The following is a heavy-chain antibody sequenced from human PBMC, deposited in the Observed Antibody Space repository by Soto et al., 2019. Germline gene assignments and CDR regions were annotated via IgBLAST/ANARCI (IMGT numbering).Heavy chain of an antibody. CDR2: IYHSGST. CDR3: ARGTGSSYGGNSYPPNLDLDYFDY. V-gene: IGHV4-30-2*01. D-gene: IGHD2-15*01. J-gene: IGHJ4*02. CDR1: GGSISSGGYS. Sequence: QLQLQESGSGLVKPSQTLSLTCAVSGGSISSGGYSWSWIRQPPGKGLEWIGYIYHSGSTYYNPSLKSRVTISVDRSKNQFSLKLSSVTAADTAVYYCARGTGSSYGGNSYPPNLDLDYFDYWGQGTLVTVSS.